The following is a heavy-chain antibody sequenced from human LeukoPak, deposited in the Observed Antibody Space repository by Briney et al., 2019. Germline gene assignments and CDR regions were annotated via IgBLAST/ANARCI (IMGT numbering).Heavy chain of an antibody. D-gene: IGHD3-9*01. J-gene: IGHJ5*02. V-gene: IGHV3-7*01. CDR1: GFTFSSYW. CDR2: IKQDGSEK. Sequence: GGSLRLSCAASGFTFSSYWMSWVRQAPGKGPEWVANIKQDGSEKYYVDSVKGRFTISRDNAKNSLYLQMNSLRAEDTAVYYCARDTTYYDILTGFNWFDPWGQGTLVAVSS. CDR3: ARDTTYYDILTGFNWFDP.